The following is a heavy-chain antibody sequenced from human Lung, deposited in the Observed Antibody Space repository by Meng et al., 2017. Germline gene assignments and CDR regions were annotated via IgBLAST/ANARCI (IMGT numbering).Heavy chain of an antibody. J-gene: IGHJ4*02. CDR1: GGSFSDYY. CDR3: ARGPTTMAHDFDY. D-gene: IGHD4-11*01. V-gene: IGHV4-34*01. CDR2: INHSGST. Sequence: QVQLQRWGAGLLNPSETLPLSCVVSGGSFSDYYWSWIRQPPGKGLEWSGEINHSGSTNYNPSLESRATISVDTSQNNLSLKLSSVTAADSAVYYCARGPTTMAHDFDYWGQGTLVTVSS.